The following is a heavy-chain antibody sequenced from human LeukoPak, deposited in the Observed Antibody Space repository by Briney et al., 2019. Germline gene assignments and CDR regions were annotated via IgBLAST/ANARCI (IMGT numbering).Heavy chain of an antibody. V-gene: IGHV1-8*01. J-gene: IGHJ6*03. CDR1: GYTFTSYD. Sequence: ASVKVSCKASGYTFTSYDINGVRQATGQGLEWRRWMNPNSGNTGQEQIFHARVTITSNTSISRTNLEVSSMRSEDTAVHYCATGRGSSSWSYYYYYYMDVWGKGTTVTVSS. D-gene: IGHD6-13*01. CDR2: MNPNSGNT. CDR3: ATGRGSSSWSYYYYYYMDV.